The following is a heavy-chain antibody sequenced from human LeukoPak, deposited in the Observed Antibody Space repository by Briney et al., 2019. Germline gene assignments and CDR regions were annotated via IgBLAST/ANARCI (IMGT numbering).Heavy chain of an antibody. Sequence: PGGSLRLSCAAFGFTFSNAWMNWVRQAPGKGLEWVGRIKSKTDGGTADYAAPVKGRFTISRDDSKTTLYLQMNDLKTEDTAVYYCTTVMITFGGVIPNYWGQGTLVTVSS. J-gene: IGHJ4*02. CDR3: TTVMITFGGVIPNY. D-gene: IGHD3-16*02. V-gene: IGHV3-15*01. CDR2: IKSKTDGGTA. CDR1: GFTFSNAW.